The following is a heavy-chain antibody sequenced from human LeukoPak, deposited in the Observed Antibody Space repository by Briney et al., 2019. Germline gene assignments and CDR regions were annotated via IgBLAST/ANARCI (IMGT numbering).Heavy chain of an antibody. CDR1: GGTFSSYA. J-gene: IGHJ4*02. D-gene: IGHD4-17*01. V-gene: IGHV1-46*01. Sequence: ASVKVSCKASGGTFSSYAISWVRQAPGQGLEWMGIINPSGGSTSYAQKFQGRVTMTRDTSTSTVYMELSSLRPEDTAVYYCARSSPPMTTVTTCDYWGQGTLVTVSS. CDR3: ARSSPPMTTVTTCDY. CDR2: INPSGGST.